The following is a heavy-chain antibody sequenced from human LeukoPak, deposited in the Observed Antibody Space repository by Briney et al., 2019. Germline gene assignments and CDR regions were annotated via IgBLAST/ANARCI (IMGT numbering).Heavy chain of an antibody. V-gene: IGHV3-7*01. CDR2: IKQDGSEK. CDR3: ARYCGGDCYGMDV. J-gene: IGHJ6*02. CDR1: EFTFSSYW. D-gene: IGHD2-21*01. Sequence: GGSLRLSCTASEFTFSSYWRSWVRQAPGKGLEWVANIKQDGSEKDYVDSVKGRFTISRDNAKNSLYLQMNSLRAEDTAVYYCARYCGGDCYGMDVWGQGTTVTVSS.